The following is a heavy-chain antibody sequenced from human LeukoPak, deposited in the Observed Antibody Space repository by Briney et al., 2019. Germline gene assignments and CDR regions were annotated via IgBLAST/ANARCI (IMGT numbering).Heavy chain of an antibody. CDR3: ARDFQGYCSGGSCYSSAFDI. Sequence: ASVKVSCKASGYTFTGYYMHWVRQAPGQGLEWMGWINPNSGGTNYAQKFQGRVTMTRDTSISTAYMELSRLRSDDTAVYYCARDFQGYCSGGSCYSSAFDIWGQGTMVTVSS. J-gene: IGHJ3*02. CDR1: GYTFTGYY. V-gene: IGHV1-2*02. CDR2: INPNSGGT. D-gene: IGHD2-15*01.